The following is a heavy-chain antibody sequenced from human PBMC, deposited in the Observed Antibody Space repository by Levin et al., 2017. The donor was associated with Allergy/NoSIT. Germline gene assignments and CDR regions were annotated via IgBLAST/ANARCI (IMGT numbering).Heavy chain of an antibody. CDR2: IYTSGST. D-gene: IGHD5-24*01. J-gene: IGHJ4*02. CDR1: GGSISSYY. CDR3: VGGMATIPNFDY. V-gene: IGHV4-4*07. Sequence: GSLRLSCTVSGGSISSYYWSWIRQPAGKGLEWIGRIYTSGSTNYNPSLKSRVTMSVDTSKNQFSLKLSSVTAADTAVYYCVGGMATIPNFDYWGQGTLVTVSS.